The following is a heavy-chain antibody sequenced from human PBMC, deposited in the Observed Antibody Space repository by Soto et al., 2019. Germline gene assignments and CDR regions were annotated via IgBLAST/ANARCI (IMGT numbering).Heavy chain of an antibody. J-gene: IGHJ4*02. V-gene: IGHV3-30-3*01. D-gene: IGHD2-2*02. Sequence: QVQLVESGGGVVQPGRSLRLSCAASGFTFSSYAMHWVRQAPGKGLEWVAVISYDGTNEFYADSVKGRFTNSRDNSKNTLYLQMNSLRAEDTAVYYCERGYTAVPRTSHFDYWGQGTLVTVSS. CDR1: GFTFSSYA. CDR2: ISYDGTNE. CDR3: ERGYTAVPRTSHFDY.